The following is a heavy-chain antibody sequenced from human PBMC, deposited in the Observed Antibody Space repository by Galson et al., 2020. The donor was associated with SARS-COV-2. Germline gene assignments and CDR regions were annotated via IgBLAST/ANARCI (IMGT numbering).Heavy chain of an antibody. CDR1: GGSISTGDYF. V-gene: IGHV4-31*03. Sequence: SETLSLTCTVSGGSISTGDYFWSWIRQLPGEGLEWIGYIYYSGNTYYNPSLKSRFTISIDTSANQFSLKLTSVTAADTAVYYCARVPRRRVRGFFVPPFFDSWGQGTLVTVSS. J-gene: IGHJ4*02. CDR3: ARVPRRRVRGFFVPPFFDS. CDR2: IYYSGNT. D-gene: IGHD3-10*01.